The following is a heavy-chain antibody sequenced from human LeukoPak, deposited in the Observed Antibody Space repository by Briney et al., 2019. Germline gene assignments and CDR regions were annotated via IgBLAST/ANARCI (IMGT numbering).Heavy chain of an antibody. J-gene: IGHJ5*02. CDR3: ARDASHFDP. Sequence: SETLSLTCNVSGVSISSSSYYWGWIRQPSGKGLEWIGSIYYSGSTYYNPSLKSRVTISVDTSKNQFSLKLSSVTAADTAVYYCARDASHFDPWGQGTLVTVSS. V-gene: IGHV4-39*07. CDR2: IYYSGST. CDR1: GVSISSSSYY.